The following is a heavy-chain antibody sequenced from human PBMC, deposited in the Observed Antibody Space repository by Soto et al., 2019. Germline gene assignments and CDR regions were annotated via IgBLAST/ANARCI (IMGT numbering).Heavy chain of an antibody. CDR3: ARVAAAGTGDYYYYGMDV. J-gene: IGHJ6*02. D-gene: IGHD6-13*01. V-gene: IGHV1-2*04. Sequence: VSVKVSCKASGYTFTGYYMHWVRQAPGQGLEWMGWINPNSGGTNYAQKLQGWVTMNRDTSISTAYMELSRLRSDDTAVYYCARVAAAGTGDYYYYGMDVWGQGTTVTVSS. CDR1: GYTFTGYY. CDR2: INPNSGGT.